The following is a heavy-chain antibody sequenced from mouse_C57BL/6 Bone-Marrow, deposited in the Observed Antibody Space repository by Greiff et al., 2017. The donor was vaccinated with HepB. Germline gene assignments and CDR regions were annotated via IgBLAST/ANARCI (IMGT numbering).Heavy chain of an antibody. D-gene: IGHD2-4*01. V-gene: IGHV2-2*01. Sequence: VQRVESGPGLVQPSQSLSITCTVSGFSLTSYGVHWVRQSPGKGLEWLGVIWSGGSTDYNAAFISRLSISKDNSKSQVFFKMNSLQADDTAIYYCARNLGGLPDYFDYWGQGTTLTVSS. CDR1: GFSLTSYG. J-gene: IGHJ2*01. CDR3: ARNLGGLPDYFDY. CDR2: IWSGGST.